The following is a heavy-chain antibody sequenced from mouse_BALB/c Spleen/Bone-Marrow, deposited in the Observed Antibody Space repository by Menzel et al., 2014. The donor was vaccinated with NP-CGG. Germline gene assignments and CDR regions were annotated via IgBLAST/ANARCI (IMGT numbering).Heavy chain of an antibody. CDR1: GYTFTDYA. V-gene: IGHV1S137*01. CDR3: ARDAMDY. CDR2: ISTYYGDA. Sequence: SGAELVRPGVSVKISCKGSGYTFTDYAMHWVKQSHAKSLEWIGVISTYYGDASYNQKFKGKATMTVDKSSSTAYMELARLTSEDSAIYYCARDAMDYWGQGTSVTVSS. J-gene: IGHJ4*01.